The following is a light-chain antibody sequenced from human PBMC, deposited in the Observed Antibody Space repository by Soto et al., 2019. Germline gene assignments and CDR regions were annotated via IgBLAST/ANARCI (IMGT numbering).Light chain of an antibody. V-gene: IGKV1-5*01. CDR1: LSINNW. Sequence: DIQMTQSPLTLSASVGDRVTITCRASLSINNWLAWYQQKPGKAPKLLLYGASSRDSGVPPRFSGSGYGTEFTLSISSLQPDDFATYYCQQYNRYSGMFGQGTKVEV. J-gene: IGKJ1*01. CDR2: GAS. CDR3: QQYNRYSGM.